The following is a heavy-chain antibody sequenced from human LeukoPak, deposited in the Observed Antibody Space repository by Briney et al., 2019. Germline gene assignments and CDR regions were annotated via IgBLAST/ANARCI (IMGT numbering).Heavy chain of an antibody. D-gene: IGHD4-17*01. CDR1: GFTFSSYE. Sequence: PGGSLRLSCAASGFTFSSYEMNWVRQAPGKGLEWVSYISSSGSTIYYADSVKGRFTISRDNAKNSLYLQMNSLRAEDTAVYYCARTLYGDYGSYWGQGTLVTVSS. CDR3: ARTLYGDYGSY. CDR2: ISSSGSTI. V-gene: IGHV3-48*03. J-gene: IGHJ4*02.